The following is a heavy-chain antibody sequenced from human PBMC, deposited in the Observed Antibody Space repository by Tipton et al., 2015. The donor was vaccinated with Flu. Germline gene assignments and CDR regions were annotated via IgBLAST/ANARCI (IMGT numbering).Heavy chain of an antibody. J-gene: IGHJ4*02. CDR2: IYPSGTT. Sequence: TLSLTCTVSSGSIRSTNYFCAWIRQPPGKRLELIGSIYPSGTTYYNPSLKSRVTISVDTSKSQFSLMLRSVTAADTAVYYCARWTDATRGGYDYWGQGTLVTVSS. V-gene: IGHV4-39*01. CDR3: ARWTDATRGGYDY. CDR1: SGSIRSTNYF. D-gene: IGHD2-15*01.